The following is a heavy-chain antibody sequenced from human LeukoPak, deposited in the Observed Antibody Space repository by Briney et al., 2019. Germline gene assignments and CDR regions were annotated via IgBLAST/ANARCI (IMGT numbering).Heavy chain of an antibody. V-gene: IGHV5-51*01. CDR1: GYSFTSYW. CDR2: IYPGDSDT. CDR3: ARGGDSSGWSYYYYYYMDV. J-gene: IGHJ6*03. Sequence: GESLKISCKGSGYSFTSYWIGWVRQMPGKGLEWMGIIYPGDSDTRYSPSFQGQVTISADKSISTAYLQWSSPKASDTAMYYCARGGDSSGWSYYYYYYMDVWGKGTTVTVSS. D-gene: IGHD6-19*01.